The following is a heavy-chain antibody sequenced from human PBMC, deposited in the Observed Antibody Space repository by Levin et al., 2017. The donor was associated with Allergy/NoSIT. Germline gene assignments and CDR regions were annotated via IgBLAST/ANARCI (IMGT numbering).Heavy chain of an antibody. CDR2: ISYDGSNK. V-gene: IGHV3-30*18. J-gene: IGHJ4*02. Sequence: GGSLRLSCAASGFTFSSYGMHWVRQAPGKGLEWVAVISYDGSNKYYADSVKGRFTISRDNSKNTLYLQMNSLRAEDTAVYYCAKERGYSGYDSTFDYWGQGTLVTVSS. D-gene: IGHD5-12*01. CDR3: AKERGYSGYDSTFDY. CDR1: GFTFSSYG.